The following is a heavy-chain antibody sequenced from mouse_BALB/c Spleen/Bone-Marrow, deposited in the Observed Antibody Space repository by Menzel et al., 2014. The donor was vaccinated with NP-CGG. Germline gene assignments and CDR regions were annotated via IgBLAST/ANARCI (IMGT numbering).Heavy chain of an antibody. D-gene: IGHD2-13*01. Sequence: EVKLVESGGGLVKPGGSPKLSCEASGITVSSYAMSWVRQTPEKRLEWVASIGSGGRKHYPDSVEGRLTISRDNARNILYLQVSSLRSEDTAMYYCARGGMTPFDFWGQGITLTVSS. CDR2: IGSGGRK. J-gene: IGHJ2*01. CDR1: GITVSSYA. CDR3: ARGGMTPFDF. V-gene: IGHV5-6-5*01.